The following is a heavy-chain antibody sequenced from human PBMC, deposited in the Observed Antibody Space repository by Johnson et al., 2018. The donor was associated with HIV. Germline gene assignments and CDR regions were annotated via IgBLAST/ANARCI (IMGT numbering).Heavy chain of an antibody. V-gene: IGHV3-20*04. D-gene: IGHD2-21*02. J-gene: IGHJ3*02. CDR2: INWNGGRT. CDR3: ARGGSAARGNWNCGGDCSTFLLLDAFDI. Sequence: VQLVESGGGLVQPGRSLKLSCAASGFTFDDYAMHWVRQGSGKGLEWVSGINWNGGRTGYADSVKGRFTISRDNAKKSLYLQMNSLRAEDTAVYYCARGGSAARGNWNCGGDCSTFLLLDAFDIWGQGTMVTVSS. CDR1: GFTFDDYA.